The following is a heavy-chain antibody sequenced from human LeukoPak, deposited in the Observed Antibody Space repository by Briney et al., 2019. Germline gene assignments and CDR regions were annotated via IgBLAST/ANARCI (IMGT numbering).Heavy chain of an antibody. J-gene: IGHJ4*02. CDR2: IIPIFGTA. Sequence: SVKVSCKASGGTFSSYAISWVRQAPGQGLEWMGGIIPIFGTANYAQKFQGRVTITADESTSTAYMELSSLRSEDTAVYYCAREYYYDSSGSGGFDYWGQGTLVTVSS. CDR3: AREYYYDSSGSGGFDY. D-gene: IGHD3-22*01. CDR1: GGTFSSYA. V-gene: IGHV1-69*13.